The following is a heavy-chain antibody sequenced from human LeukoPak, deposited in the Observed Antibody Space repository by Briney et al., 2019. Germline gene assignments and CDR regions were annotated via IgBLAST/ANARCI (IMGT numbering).Heavy chain of an antibody. D-gene: IGHD6-13*01. J-gene: IGHJ3*02. CDR1: GFTFSSYW. CDR3: ARARGSWYRALDI. V-gene: IGHV3-7*03. Sequence: GGSLRLSCAASGFTFSSYWMSWVRQAPGKGLEWVANIKQDGSEKYYVDSVKGRFTISRDNAKNSLYLQMNSQRAEDTALYYCARARGSWYRALDISGARDSGHRLF. CDR2: IKQDGSEK.